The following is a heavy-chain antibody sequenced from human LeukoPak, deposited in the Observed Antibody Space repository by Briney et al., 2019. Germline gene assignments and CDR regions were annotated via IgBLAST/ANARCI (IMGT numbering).Heavy chain of an antibody. D-gene: IGHD6-19*01. CDR1: GFTLTSYH. CDR2: ISASGNST. Sequence: GGSLRLSCSVFGFTLTSYHMNWVRQAPGRGLEWGSGISASGNSTYYADSVKGRFTLSRDISKNTLYLQMHSLRVDDTAVYYCAQYSSGWYSVYDFWGQGTLVTVST. CDR3: AQYSSGWYSVYDF. V-gene: IGHV3-23*01. J-gene: IGHJ4*02.